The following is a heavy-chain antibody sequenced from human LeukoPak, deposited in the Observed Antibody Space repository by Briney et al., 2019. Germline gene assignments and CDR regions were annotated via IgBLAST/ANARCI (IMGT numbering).Heavy chain of an antibody. V-gene: IGHV1-18*01. CDR3: ARGMVTAYYYDSSGYYPNDY. J-gene: IGHJ4*02. Sequence: ASVKVSCKASGYIFTSYGVTWVRQATRQRLEWMGWISVYNGNTNYAQKLQGRVTMTTDISTSTAYMELRSLRSGDTAVYYCARGMVTAYYYDSSGYYPNDYWGQGTLVTVSS. D-gene: IGHD3-22*01. CDR1: GYIFTSYG. CDR2: ISVYNGNT.